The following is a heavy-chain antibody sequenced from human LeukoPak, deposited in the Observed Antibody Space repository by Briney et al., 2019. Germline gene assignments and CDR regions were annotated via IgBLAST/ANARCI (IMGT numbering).Heavy chain of an antibody. J-gene: IGHJ6*03. CDR2: IYSGGTP. CDR1: GFTVSSSY. V-gene: IGHV3-53*01. CDR3: ARAQTSPEVYYYYYYMDV. Sequence: PGGSLRLSCAASGFTVSSSYMSWVRQAPGKGLEWVSVIYSGGTPYYADSVKGRFTISRDHSKNTLYLQMNSLRAEDTAVYYCARAQTSPEVYYYYYYMDVWGKGTTVTVSS.